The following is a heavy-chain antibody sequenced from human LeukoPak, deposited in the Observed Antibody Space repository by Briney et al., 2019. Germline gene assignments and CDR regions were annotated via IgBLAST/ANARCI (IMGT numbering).Heavy chain of an antibody. D-gene: IGHD6-6*01. V-gene: IGHV3-33*06. Sequence: GGSLRLSCAASGFTFSSYGVHWVRQAPGKGLEWVAVIWYDGSNKYYADSVKGRFTISRDNSKNTLYLQMNSLRAEDTAVYYCAKEDSSSSRGSFDPWGQGTLVTVSS. J-gene: IGHJ5*02. CDR2: IWYDGSNK. CDR3: AKEDSSSSRGSFDP. CDR1: GFTFSSYG.